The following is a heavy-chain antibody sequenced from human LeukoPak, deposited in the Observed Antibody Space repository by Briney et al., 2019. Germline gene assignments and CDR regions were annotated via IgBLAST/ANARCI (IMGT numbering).Heavy chain of an antibody. V-gene: IGHV4-30-4*01. CDR3: ARVPGYCSSTSCPYYYYYGMDV. J-gene: IGHJ6*02. CDR2: IYYSGST. CDR1: GGSISSGDYY. Sequence: SQTLSLTCTVSGGSISSGDYYWSCIRQPPGRGLECIGYIYYSGSTYYNPSLKSRVTISVDTSKNQFSLKLSSVTAADTAAYYCARVPGYCSSTSCPYYYYYGMDVWGQGTTVTVSS. D-gene: IGHD2-2*01.